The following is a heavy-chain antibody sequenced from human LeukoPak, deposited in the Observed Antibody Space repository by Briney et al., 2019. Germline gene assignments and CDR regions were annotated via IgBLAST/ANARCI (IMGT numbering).Heavy chain of an antibody. CDR3: VRRSGSDYDAFDI. D-gene: IGHD5-12*01. CDR2: ISYGGSDK. CDR1: GFTFSSYA. J-gene: IGHJ3*02. Sequence: GGSLRLSCAASGFTFSSYAMHWVRQAPGKGLEWVAVISYGGSDKHYADSVKGRFTISRDNSKNTLYLQMNSLRAEDTAVYYCVRRSGSDYDAFDIWGQGTMVTVSS. V-gene: IGHV3-30-3*01.